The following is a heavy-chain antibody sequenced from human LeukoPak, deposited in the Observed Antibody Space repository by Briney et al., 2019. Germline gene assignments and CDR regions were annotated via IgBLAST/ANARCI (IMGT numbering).Heavy chain of an antibody. CDR2: ISGSGGST. D-gene: IGHD3-9*01. CDR1: GFTFSSYA. CDR3: AKNKYYDILTGYMTA. V-gene: IGHV3-23*01. Sequence: GGSLRLSCAASGFTFSSYAMSWVRQAPGKGLEWVSAISGSGGSTYYADSVKGRFTISRDNSKNTLYLQMNSLRADDTAVYYCAKNKYYDILTGYMTAWGQGTLVTVSS. J-gene: IGHJ5*02.